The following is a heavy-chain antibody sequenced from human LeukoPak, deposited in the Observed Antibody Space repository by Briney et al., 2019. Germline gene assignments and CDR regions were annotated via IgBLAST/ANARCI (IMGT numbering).Heavy chain of an antibody. J-gene: IGHJ4*02. CDR1: GYTFTSYA. Sequence: RASVKVSCKASGYTFTSYAMHWVRQAPGQRLEWMGWINAGNGNTKYSQEFQGRVTITRDTSASTAYMELSSLRSEDTAVYYCARDSYLNYSGSGSYDYWGQGTLGTVSS. CDR2: INAGNGNT. CDR3: ARDSYLNYSGSGSYDY. V-gene: IGHV1-3*01. D-gene: IGHD3-10*01.